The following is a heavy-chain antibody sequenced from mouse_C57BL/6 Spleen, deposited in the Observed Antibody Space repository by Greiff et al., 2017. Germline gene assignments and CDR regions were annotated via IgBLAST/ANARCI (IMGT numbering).Heavy chain of an antibody. CDR3: ARDRTGDWYFDV. J-gene: IGHJ1*03. D-gene: IGHD4-1*01. CDR2: LDPADSYT. Sequence: QVQLQQPGAELVRPGPSVKLSCKASGYTFTNYWMNWVKQRPGQGLEWIGVLDPADSYTNYHQKFTGKATLTLDTSSSTAYMQLSSLTSEDSAVYYCARDRTGDWYFDVWGTGTTVTVSS. CDR1: GYTFTNYW. V-gene: IGHV1-59*01.